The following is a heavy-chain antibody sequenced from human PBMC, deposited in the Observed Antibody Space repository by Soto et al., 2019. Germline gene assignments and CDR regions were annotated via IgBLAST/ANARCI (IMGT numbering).Heavy chain of an antibody. CDR1: WFSLSTSGVG. Sequence: SGPTLVNPTQTLTLTSSFSWFSLSTSGVGVGWIRQPQGKALEWLALIYWDDDKRYSPSLKSRLTITKDTSKNQVVLTMTNMDPVDTGTYYCAHQGSGYYSDYYYYMDVWGEGTTVTVSS. CDR3: AHQGSGYYSDYYYYMDV. V-gene: IGHV2-5*02. D-gene: IGHD3-3*01. CDR2: IYWDDDK. J-gene: IGHJ6*03.